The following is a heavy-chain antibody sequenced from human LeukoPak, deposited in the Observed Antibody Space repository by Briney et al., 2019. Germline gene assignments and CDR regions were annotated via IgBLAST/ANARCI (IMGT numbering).Heavy chain of an antibody. CDR2: ISTDGSST. CDR1: GFTFSSYW. Sequence: PGGSLRLSCAASGFTFSSYWMHWVRQAAGKGLVWVSHISTDGSSTSYADSVKGRFTISRDNAKNTLYLQMNSLRVEDTAVYYCATFPTITVIVGGVFDYWGQGTLVTVS. CDR3: ATFPTITVIVGGVFDY. J-gene: IGHJ4*02. V-gene: IGHV3-74*01. D-gene: IGHD3-22*01.